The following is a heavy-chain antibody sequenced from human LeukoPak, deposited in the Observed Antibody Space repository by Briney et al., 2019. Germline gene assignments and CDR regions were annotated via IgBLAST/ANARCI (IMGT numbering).Heavy chain of an antibody. V-gene: IGHV1-18*01. J-gene: IGHJ4*02. CDR3: ARGRWLQFSDY. CDR2: ISAYNGNT. D-gene: IGHD5-24*01. Sequence: RASVKVSYKASGYTFTSYGISWVRQAPGQGLEWMGWISAYNGNTNYAQKLQGSVTMTTDTSTSAAYMELRSLRSDDTAVYYCARGRWLQFSDYWGQGTLVTVSS. CDR1: GYTFTSYG.